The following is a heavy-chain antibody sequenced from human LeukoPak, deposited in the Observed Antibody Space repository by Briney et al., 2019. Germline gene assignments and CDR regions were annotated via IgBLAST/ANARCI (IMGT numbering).Heavy chain of an antibody. CDR3: GRALGHGGGDCYFGY. Sequence: ASVKLSFKASGYTFTSYGISWERQAPGQGLEWMGLISAYNGNTTYAQKSQGRVAMTTDTSTSTAYMELRSLITDDTAVDYYGRALGHGGGDCYFGYWGQGTMVTVSS. J-gene: IGHJ4*02. CDR2: ISAYNGNT. V-gene: IGHV1-18*01. D-gene: IGHD2-21*02. CDR1: GYTFTSYG.